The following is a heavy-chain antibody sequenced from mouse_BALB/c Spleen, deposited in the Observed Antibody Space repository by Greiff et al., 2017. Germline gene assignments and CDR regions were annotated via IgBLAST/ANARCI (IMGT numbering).Heavy chain of an antibody. CDR1: GYSFTGYF. V-gene: IGHV1-20*02. CDR2: INPYNGDT. D-gene: IGHD1-1*01. CDR3: ARLGSSRDWYFDV. J-gene: IGHJ1*01. Sequence: VQLKQSGPELVKPGASVKISCKASGYSFTGYFMNWVMQSHGKSLEWIGRINPYNGDTFYNQKFKGKATLTVDKSSSTAHMELRSLASEDSAVYYCARLGSSRDWYFDVWGAGTTVTVSS.